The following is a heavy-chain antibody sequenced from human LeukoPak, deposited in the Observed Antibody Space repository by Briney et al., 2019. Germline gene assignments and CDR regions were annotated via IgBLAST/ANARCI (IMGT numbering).Heavy chain of an antibody. D-gene: IGHD2-15*01. V-gene: IGHV3-21*01. CDR3: ARVRVVRGYFDY. CDR2: ISSSSSYI. J-gene: IGHJ4*02. CDR1: GFTFSSYS. Sequence: PGGSLRLSCAASGFTFSSYSMNWVRQAPGKGLEWVSSISSSSSYIYYADSVKGRFTISRDNAKNSLYLQMNSLRAEDTAVYYCARVRVVRGYFDYWGQGTLVTVPS.